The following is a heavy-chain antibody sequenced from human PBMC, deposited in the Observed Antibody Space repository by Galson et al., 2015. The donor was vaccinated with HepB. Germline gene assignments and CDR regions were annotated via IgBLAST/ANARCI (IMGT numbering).Heavy chain of an antibody. V-gene: IGHV1-18*04. J-gene: IGHJ4*02. Sequence: QSGAEVKNPGTSVKVSCKVSGYTFTSYDISWVRQAPGQGLEWMGWISAYNGNTNYAQKFQGRVTMTTDTSTSTAYMELRSLRSDDTAMYYCARDRGAGFDYWGQGTLVTVSS. D-gene: IGHD3-10*01. CDR2: ISAYNGNT. CDR1: GYTFTSYD. CDR3: ARDRGAGFDY.